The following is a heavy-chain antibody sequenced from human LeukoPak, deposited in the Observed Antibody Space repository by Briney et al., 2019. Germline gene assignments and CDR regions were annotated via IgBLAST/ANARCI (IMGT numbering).Heavy chain of an antibody. V-gene: IGHV4-34*01. CDR1: GGSFSGYY. CDR3: ARLRNDFWSGFTYDFGVDV. Sequence: PSETLSLTCGVYGGSFSGYYWSWIRQPPGKGLEWIGDINHSGSTTYNPSLKSRVTISLDTSMTQFSLKLTSVTAADTAVYYCARLRNDFWSGFTYDFGVDVWGHGTTVTVPS. D-gene: IGHD3-3*01. J-gene: IGHJ6*02. CDR2: INHSGST.